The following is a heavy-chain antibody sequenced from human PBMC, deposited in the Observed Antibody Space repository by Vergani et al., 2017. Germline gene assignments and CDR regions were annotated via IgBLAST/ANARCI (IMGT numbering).Heavy chain of an antibody. J-gene: IGHJ6*03. V-gene: IGHV1-69*01. CDR3: ATKVWDDSSPYYYYYYMDF. CDR1: GGTFSSYA. D-gene: IGHD6-13*01. CDR2: IIPIFGTA. Sequence: QVQLVQSGAEVKKPGSSVQVSCKASGGTFSSYAISWVRQAPGQGLEWMGGIIPIFGTANYAQKFQGRVTITADASTSTAYMELSSLRSEDTAVYYCATKVWDDSSPYYYYYYMDFWGKGTTVTVSS.